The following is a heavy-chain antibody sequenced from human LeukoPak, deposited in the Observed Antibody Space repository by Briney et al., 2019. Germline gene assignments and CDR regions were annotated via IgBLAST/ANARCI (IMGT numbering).Heavy chain of an antibody. V-gene: IGHV3-21*01. D-gene: IGHD1-26*01. Sequence: GGSLRLSCAASGFTFSSYSMNWVRQAPGKGLEWVSSISSSSSYIYYADSVKGRSTISRDNAKNSLYLQMNSLRAEDTAVYYCARNPSGSKHFDYWGQGTLVTVSS. CDR1: GFTFSSYS. CDR2: ISSSSSYI. J-gene: IGHJ4*02. CDR3: ARNPSGSKHFDY.